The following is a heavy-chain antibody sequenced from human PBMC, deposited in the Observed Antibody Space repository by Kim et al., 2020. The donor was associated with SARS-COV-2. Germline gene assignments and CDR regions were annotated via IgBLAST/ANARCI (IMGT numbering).Heavy chain of an antibody. D-gene: IGHD6-19*01. J-gene: IGHJ6*02. V-gene: IGHV4-31*02. Sequence: RVTISVDTSKNQFSLKLSSVTAADTAVYYCARDRTRAVAGIGYCYYGMDVWGQGTTVTVSS. CDR3: ARDRTRAVAGIGYCYYGMDV.